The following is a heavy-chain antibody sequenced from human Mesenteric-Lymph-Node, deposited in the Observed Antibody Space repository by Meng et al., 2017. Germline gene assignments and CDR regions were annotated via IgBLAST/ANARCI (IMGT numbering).Heavy chain of an antibody. CDR2: VSPNGGT. D-gene: IGHD1-14*01. V-gene: IGHV1-2*02. CDR3: ATIEGGHGTT. CDR1: GYIFTNYY. Sequence: QGHLVQSGAEVKEPGASLKVSCQASGYIFTNYYIHWIRQAPGQGLEWLGWVSPNGGTVESQKFQGRVTLTCDTSIQTAYMELRSLTFDDTATYLCATIEGGHGTTWGQGTAVTVSS. J-gene: IGHJ4*02.